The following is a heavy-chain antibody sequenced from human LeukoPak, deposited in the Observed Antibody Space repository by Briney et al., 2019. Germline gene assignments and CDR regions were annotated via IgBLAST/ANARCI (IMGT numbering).Heavy chain of an antibody. J-gene: IGHJ6*03. CDR3: ARTTEGYAGGPGYSYYYMDV. V-gene: IGHV4-59*01. Sequence: PETLSLTCTVSGGSISSYYWSWIRQPPGRGLEWIGYIYYSGSTNYNPSLKSRVTISVDTSKNQVSLKLRSVTAADTAVYYCARTTEGYAGGPGYSYYYMDVWGKGTTVTISS. CDR1: GGSISSYY. CDR2: IYYSGST. D-gene: IGHD5-12*01.